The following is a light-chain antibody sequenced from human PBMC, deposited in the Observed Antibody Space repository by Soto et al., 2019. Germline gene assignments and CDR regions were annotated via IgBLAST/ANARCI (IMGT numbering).Light chain of an antibody. V-gene: IGKV1-5*01. CDR3: QEYNNYWT. J-gene: IGKJ1*01. CDR2: TAS. Sequence: DIQMTQSPSTLSASLGDTVTITCRASQTIIRWLSWYQQKPGKAPRLLIYTASTLESGVPSRFSASGSGTEFTLTSSSLHPDDFATYYCQEYNNYWTFGQGTKVDI. CDR1: QTIIRW.